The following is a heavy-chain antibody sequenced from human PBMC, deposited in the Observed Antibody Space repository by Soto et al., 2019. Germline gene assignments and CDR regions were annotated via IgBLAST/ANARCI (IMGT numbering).Heavy chain of an antibody. CDR1: GGSISSSNW. CDR3: ARAAIGGSSWPFDY. D-gene: IGHD6-13*01. Sequence: QVQLQESGPGRVKPSGTLSLTCAVSGGSISSSNWWSWVRQPPGKGLVWIGEIYHSGSTNYNPPLKSRVTRSVDKSKNQFSLKMSPVTAADTAVYYCARAAIGGSSWPFDYWGQGTLVTVSS. CDR2: IYHSGST. V-gene: IGHV4-4*02. J-gene: IGHJ4*02.